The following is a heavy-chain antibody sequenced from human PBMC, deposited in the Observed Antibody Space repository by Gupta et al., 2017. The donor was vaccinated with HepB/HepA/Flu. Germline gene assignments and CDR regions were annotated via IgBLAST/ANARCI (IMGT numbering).Heavy chain of an antibody. Sequence: EVQLLESGGGLVQPGGSLRLSCAASGFTFSSYAMRWVRQAPGKGLEWVSAISGSGGSTYYADSVKGRFTISRDNSKNTLYLQMNSLRAEDTAVYYCALLSLRPHYFDYWGQGTLVTVSS. D-gene: IGHD2-21*01. CDR2: ISGSGGST. CDR1: GFTFSSYA. V-gene: IGHV3-23*01. J-gene: IGHJ4*02. CDR3: ALLSLRPHYFDY.